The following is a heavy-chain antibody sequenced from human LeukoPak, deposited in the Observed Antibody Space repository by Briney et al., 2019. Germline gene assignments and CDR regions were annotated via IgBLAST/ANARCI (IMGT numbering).Heavy chain of an antibody. CDR2: IYPGDSDT. CDR1: GYSFTSYW. D-gene: IGHD3-3*01. V-gene: IGHV5-51*01. Sequence: GESLQISCKGSGYSFTSYWIGWVRQMPGKGLEWMGIIYPGDSDTRYSPSFQGQVTISADKSISTAYLQWSSLKASDTAMYYCARPDGITIFGVVIIRGVHYWGQGTLVTVSS. J-gene: IGHJ4*02. CDR3: ARPDGITIFGVVIIRGVHY.